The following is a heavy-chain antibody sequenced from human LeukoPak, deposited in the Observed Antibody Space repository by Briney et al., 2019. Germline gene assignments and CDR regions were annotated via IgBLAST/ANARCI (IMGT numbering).Heavy chain of an antibody. D-gene: IGHD3-3*01. CDR2: IRQDGGEK. Sequence: GGSLRLSCAASGIRFTTHWMNWVRQAPGKGLEWVASIRQDGGEKKYVDSVKGRFTISRDLAQNSLFLQMNSLRAEDTPVYYCASAYASYDFWSGYENFDFWGQGTLVTVSS. V-gene: IGHV3-7*01. J-gene: IGHJ4*02. CDR1: GIRFTTHW. CDR3: ASAYASYDFWSGYENFDF.